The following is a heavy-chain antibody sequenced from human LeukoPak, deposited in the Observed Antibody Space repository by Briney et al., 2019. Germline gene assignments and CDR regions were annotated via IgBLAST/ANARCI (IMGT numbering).Heavy chain of an antibody. CDR2: ISSSSSYI. CDR3: ARNPDYYDSSGYYPYYFDY. D-gene: IGHD3-22*01. Sequence: PGGSLRLSFAASGFTFSSYSMNWVRQAPGKGLEWVSSISSSSSYIYYADSVKGRFTISRDNAKNSLYLQMNSLRAEDTAVYYCARNPDYYDSSGYYPYYFDYWGQGTLVTVSS. J-gene: IGHJ4*02. CDR1: GFTFSSYS. V-gene: IGHV3-21*01.